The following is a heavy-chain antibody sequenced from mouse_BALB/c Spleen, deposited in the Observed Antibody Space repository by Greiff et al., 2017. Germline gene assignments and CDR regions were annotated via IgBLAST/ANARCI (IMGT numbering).Heavy chain of an antibody. CDR1: GFTFSSFG. J-gene: IGHJ2*01. V-gene: IGHV5-17*02. Sequence: EVQLVESGGGLVQPGGSRKLSCAASGFTFSSFGMHWVRQAPEKGLEWVAYISSGSSTIYYADTVKGRFTISRDNPKNTLFLQMTSLRSEDTAMYYCARSGYYDYDGHYFDYWGQGTTLTVSS. CDR3: ARSGYYDYDGHYFDY. D-gene: IGHD2-4*01. CDR2: ISSGSSTI.